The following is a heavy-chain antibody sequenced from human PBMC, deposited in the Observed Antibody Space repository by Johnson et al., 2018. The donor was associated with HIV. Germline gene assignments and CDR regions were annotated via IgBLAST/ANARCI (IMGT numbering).Heavy chain of an antibody. D-gene: IGHD1-26*01. J-gene: IGHJ3*02. CDR3: AKSLDGATAQDAFDI. Sequence: QVQLVESGGGVVQPGGSLRLSCAASGFTFSSYGMHWVRQAPGKGLEWVAFIRYDGSNKYYADSVKGRFTISRDNSKNTLYLQMNSLRAEDTAVYYCAKSLDGATAQDAFDIWGQGTMVTVAS. CDR1: GFTFSSYG. V-gene: IGHV3-30*02. CDR2: IRYDGSNK.